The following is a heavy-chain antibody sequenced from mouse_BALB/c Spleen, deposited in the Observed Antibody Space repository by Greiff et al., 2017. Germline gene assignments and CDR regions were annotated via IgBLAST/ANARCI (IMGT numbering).Heavy chain of an antibody. CDR3: ARKGNEGFAY. J-gene: IGHJ3*01. V-gene: IGHV2-2*02. CDR1: GFSLTSYG. Sequence: VHLVESGPGLVQPSQSLSITCTVSGFSLTSYGVHWVRQSPGKGLEWLGVIWSGGSTDYNAAFISRLSISKDNSKSQVFFKMNSLQANDTAIYYCARKGNEGFAYWGQGTLVTVSA. CDR2: IWSGGST.